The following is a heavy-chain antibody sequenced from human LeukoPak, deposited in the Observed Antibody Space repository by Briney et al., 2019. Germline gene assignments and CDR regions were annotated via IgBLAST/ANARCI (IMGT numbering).Heavy chain of an antibody. V-gene: IGHV4-4*07. D-gene: IGHD6-13*01. CDR1: GGSISSYY. CDR2: TYSSGST. J-gene: IGHJ5*02. Sequence: SETLSLTCTVSGGSISSYYWSWIWQPAGKGLEWIGRTYSSGSTNYNPSLKSRVTMSVDMSKNQFSLRLSSVTAADTAVYYCARVRAGGTTWFDPWGQGTLVTVSS. CDR3: ARVRAGGTTWFDP.